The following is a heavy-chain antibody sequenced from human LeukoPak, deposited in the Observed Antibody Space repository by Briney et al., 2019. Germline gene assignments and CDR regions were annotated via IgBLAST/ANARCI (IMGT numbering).Heavy chain of an antibody. D-gene: IGHD6-13*01. Sequence: PAWSLRLSCTASGFTFTNYAMAWVRQAPGNMLEWVAYINRSRLALHYAGSVKCRFTITRGNGEESRYLEMNSLRDEDTAVYYCARDPDTSSWYGYFDFWGQGILVTVSS. CDR1: GFTFTNYA. V-gene: IGHV3-48*02. J-gene: IGHJ4*02. CDR2: INRSRLAL. CDR3: ARDPDTSSWYGYFDF.